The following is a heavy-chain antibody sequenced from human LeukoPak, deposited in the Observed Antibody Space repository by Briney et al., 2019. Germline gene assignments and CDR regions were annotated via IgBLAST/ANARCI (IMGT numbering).Heavy chain of an antibody. Sequence: GASVKVSCKASGGTFSSYAISWVRQAPGQGLEWMGRIIPILGIANYAQKFQGRVTITADKSTSTAYMELSSLRSEDTAVYYCAREGQQLWVDYWGQGTLVTVSS. V-gene: IGHV1-69*04. D-gene: IGHD5-18*01. J-gene: IGHJ4*02. CDR2: IIPILGIA. CDR1: GGTFSSYA. CDR3: AREGQQLWVDY.